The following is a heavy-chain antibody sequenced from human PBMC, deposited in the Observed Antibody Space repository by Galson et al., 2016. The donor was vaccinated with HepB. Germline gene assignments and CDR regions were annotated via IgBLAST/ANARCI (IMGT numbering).Heavy chain of an antibody. Sequence: SVKVSCKASGGTFSNYAISWVRQAPGQGLEWMGGIIPIFGTANYAQKFQGRVTITADESTSTAYMELISLRSEDTAVYYCSRGVTSMVIDASDYWGQGTLVTVSS. J-gene: IGHJ4*02. CDR1: GGTFSNYA. CDR3: SRGVTSMVIDASDY. CDR2: IIPIFGTA. D-gene: IGHD5-18*01. V-gene: IGHV1-69*13.